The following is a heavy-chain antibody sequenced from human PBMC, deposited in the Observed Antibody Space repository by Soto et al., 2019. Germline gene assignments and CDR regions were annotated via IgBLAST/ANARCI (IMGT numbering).Heavy chain of an antibody. Sequence: VGSLRLSCAASGFTFSGHSMHWVRQAPGKGLQWVAVISYEGSNKNYADSVKGRFTISRDNSKNTLYMQINSLRAEDTAVYYCVRGSWNQGDWFDPWGQGTQVTVSS. D-gene: IGHD1-1*01. V-gene: IGHV3-30-3*01. J-gene: IGHJ5*02. CDR1: GFTFSGHS. CDR3: VRGSWNQGDWFDP. CDR2: ISYEGSNK.